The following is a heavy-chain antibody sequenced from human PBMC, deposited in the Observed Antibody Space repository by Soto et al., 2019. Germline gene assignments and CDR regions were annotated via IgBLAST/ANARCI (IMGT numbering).Heavy chain of an antibody. V-gene: IGHV4-4*02. CDR2: IYHSGST. CDR3: ARKGYSYELNWFDP. D-gene: IGHD5-18*01. CDR1: GGSISSDGYS. J-gene: IGHJ5*02. Sequence: PSETLSLTCAVSGGSISSDGYSWSWVRQPPGKGLEWIGEIYHSGSTNYNPSPKSRVTISVDNSKNQFSLKLRSVTAADTAVYYCARKGYSYELNWFDPWGQGTLVTVSS.